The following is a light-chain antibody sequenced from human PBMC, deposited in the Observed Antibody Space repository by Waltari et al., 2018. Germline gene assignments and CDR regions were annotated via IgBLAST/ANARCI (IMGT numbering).Light chain of an antibody. CDR3: AAWDERLSGWV. CDR2: NNN. Sequence: QSVLTQPPSASGTPGQGGSIPCSGISSNIGINIVQWYQQLPGTAPKLLIFNNNQRPAGVPDRFSGSKSGTSASLAISGLQSEDEAEYFCAAWDERLSGWVFGGGTKLTVL. CDR1: SSNIGINI. J-gene: IGLJ3*02. V-gene: IGLV1-44*01.